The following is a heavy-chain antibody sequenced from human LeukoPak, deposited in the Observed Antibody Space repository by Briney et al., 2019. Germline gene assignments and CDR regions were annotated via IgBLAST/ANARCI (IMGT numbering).Heavy chain of an antibody. CDR1: GFRFSAYA. V-gene: IGHV3-30-3*01. J-gene: IGHJ6*02. D-gene: IGHD5-18*01. CDR2: ISIDGNTQ. CDR3: AREEYKYGLGALDV. Sequence: GGSLSLSCTASGFRFSAYAMQWVRQAPGKGLEWVAVISIDGNTQYYADSVRGRVSISRDNSKNTLYLEMSSLRGEDTGIFYCAREEYKYGLGALDVWGQGTTVTVSS.